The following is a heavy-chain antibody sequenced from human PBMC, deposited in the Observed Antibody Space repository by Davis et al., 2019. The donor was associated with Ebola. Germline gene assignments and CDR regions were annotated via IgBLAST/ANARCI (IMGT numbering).Heavy chain of an antibody. CDR1: GYTFTSYG. CDR3: ASWGILWFGEGYYYGMDV. J-gene: IGHJ6*04. V-gene: IGHV1-2*06. D-gene: IGHD3-10*01. CDR2: INPNSGGT. Sequence: ASVKVSCKTAGYTFTSYGLSWMRQAPGQGLEWMGRINPNSGGTNYAQKFQGRVTMTRDTSISTAYMELSRLRSDDTAVYYCASWGILWFGEGYYYGMDVWGKGTTVTVSS.